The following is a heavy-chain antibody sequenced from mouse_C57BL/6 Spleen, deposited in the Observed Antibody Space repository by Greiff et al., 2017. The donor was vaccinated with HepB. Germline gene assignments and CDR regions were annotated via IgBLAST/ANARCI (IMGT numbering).Heavy chain of an antibody. Sequence: EVQGVESGEGLVKPGGSLKLSCAASGFTFSSYAMSWVRQTPEKRLEWVAYISSGGDYIYYADTVKGRFTISRDNARNTLYLQMSSLKSEDTAMYYCTRDRDSSGSFDYWGQGTTLTVSS. D-gene: IGHD3-2*02. V-gene: IGHV5-9-1*02. CDR1: GFTFSSYA. CDR3: TRDRDSSGSFDY. CDR2: ISSGGDYI. J-gene: IGHJ2*01.